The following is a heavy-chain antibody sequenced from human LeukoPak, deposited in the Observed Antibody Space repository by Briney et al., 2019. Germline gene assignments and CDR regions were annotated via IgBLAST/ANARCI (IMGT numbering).Heavy chain of an antibody. D-gene: IGHD5-18*01. CDR3: AKDTGDTAMVPEYYFDY. V-gene: IGHV3-9*01. CDR2: ISWNSGSI. CDR1: GFTFDDYA. Sequence: GGSLRLSCAASGFTFDDYAMHWVRQAPGKGLEWASGISWNSGSIGYADSVKGRFTISRDNAKNSLYLQMNSLRAEDTALYYCAKDTGDTAMVPEYYFDYWGQGTLVTVSS. J-gene: IGHJ4*02.